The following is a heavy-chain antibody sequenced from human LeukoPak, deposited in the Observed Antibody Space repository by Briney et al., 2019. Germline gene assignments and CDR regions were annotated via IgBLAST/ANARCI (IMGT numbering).Heavy chain of an antibody. D-gene: IGHD3-3*01. CDR2: IKPKSGAT. Sequence: ASVKVSXKASGYTFTGHYMNWVRQAPEQGLEWMGWIKPKSGATTYAQKFQGRVTMTRDTSINTAYLELSSLTSDDTAIYYCARVREWEEISGAIPDYFDYWGQGTLVTVSS. CDR3: ARVREWEEISGAIPDYFDY. J-gene: IGHJ4*02. CDR1: GYTFTGHY. V-gene: IGHV1-2*02.